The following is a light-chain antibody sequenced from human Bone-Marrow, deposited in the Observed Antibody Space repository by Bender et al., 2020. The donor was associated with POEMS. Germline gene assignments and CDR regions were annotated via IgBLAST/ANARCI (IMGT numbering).Light chain of an antibody. CDR2: DVS. CDR1: GNDVGGYKY. V-gene: IGLV2-14*03. CDR3: SSYTHSAI. J-gene: IGLJ2*01. Sequence: QSALTQPRSVSGSPGQSITISCTGTGNDVGGYKYVSWYQLHPGKGPKLIIYDVSSRPSGVSNRFSGSKSGNTAYLTISGLQAEDEADYYCSSYTHSAIFGGGTKLIVL.